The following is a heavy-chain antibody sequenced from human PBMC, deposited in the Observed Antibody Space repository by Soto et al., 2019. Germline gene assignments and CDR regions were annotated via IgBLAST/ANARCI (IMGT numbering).Heavy chain of an antibody. Sequence: EVQLVESGGGLVQPGRSLRLSCAASGFTFDDYAMHWVRQAPGKGLEWVSGISWNSGSIGYADSVKGRFTISRDNAKNSLYLQMNSLRAEDTALYYCAKELIGEYQLKHGMDVWGQGTTVTVSS. D-gene: IGHD2-2*01. CDR2: ISWNSGSI. CDR1: GFTFDDYA. V-gene: IGHV3-9*01. J-gene: IGHJ6*02. CDR3: AKELIGEYQLKHGMDV.